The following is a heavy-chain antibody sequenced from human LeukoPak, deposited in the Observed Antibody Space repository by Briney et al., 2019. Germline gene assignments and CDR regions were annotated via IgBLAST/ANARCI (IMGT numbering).Heavy chain of an antibody. CDR3: ARGPEDSSSWYLTLSPYYYYMDV. J-gene: IGHJ6*03. Sequence: SGTLSLTCTVSGGSINRYFWSWIRQPPGKGLEWIGHTYYSGTTNYNPSLKSRVTVSVDMSENQFSLKLTSVTAADTAVYYCARGPEDSSSWYLTLSPYYYYMDVWGKGTTVTVSS. D-gene: IGHD6-13*01. CDR2: TYYSGTT. CDR1: GGSINRYF. V-gene: IGHV4-59*01.